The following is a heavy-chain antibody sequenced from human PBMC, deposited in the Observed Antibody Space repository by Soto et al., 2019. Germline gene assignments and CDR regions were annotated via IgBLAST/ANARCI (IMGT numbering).Heavy chain of an antibody. J-gene: IGHJ6*02. CDR3: GRSGYKSRNALDV. CDR2: ISSDGTTT. V-gene: IGHV3-74*01. CDR1: GFTLSSHW. Sequence: EVQLVESGGGLVQPGGSLRLSCAASGFTLSSHWMHWVRHAPGQGLEWVSRISSDGTTTNYADSVKGRFTISRDDAENTVYLQMNSLRVEDTAVYYCGRSGYKSRNALDVWGQGTTVTFSS. D-gene: IGHD5-12*01.